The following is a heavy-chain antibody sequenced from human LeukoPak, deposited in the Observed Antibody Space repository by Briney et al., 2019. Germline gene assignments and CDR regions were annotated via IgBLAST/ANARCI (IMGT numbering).Heavy chain of an antibody. J-gene: IGHJ4*02. Sequence: GTSVKVSCKASGVTFTSSAMQWVRQARGQRLEWIGWIVVGSGNTNYAQKFQERVTITRDMSTSTAYMELSSLRSEDTAVYYCAAGIRASYYYDSSGYASLGYWGQGTLVTVSS. CDR1: GVTFTSSA. CDR2: IVVGSGNT. CDR3: AAGIRASYYYDSSGYASLGY. V-gene: IGHV1-58*02. D-gene: IGHD3-22*01.